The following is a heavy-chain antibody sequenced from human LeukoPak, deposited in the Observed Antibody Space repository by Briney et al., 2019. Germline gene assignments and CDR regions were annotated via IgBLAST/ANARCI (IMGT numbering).Heavy chain of an antibody. Sequence: GGSLRLSCAASGFTFSNYWMHWVRQAPGKGLEWVANIKQDGSEKYYVDSVKGRFTISRDNAKNSLYLQMNSLRAEDTAVYYCARDRAWGFDILTGFRYFDLWGRGTLVTVSS. D-gene: IGHD3-9*01. J-gene: IGHJ2*01. CDR3: ARDRAWGFDILTGFRYFDL. V-gene: IGHV3-7*01. CDR1: GFTFSNYW. CDR2: IKQDGSEK.